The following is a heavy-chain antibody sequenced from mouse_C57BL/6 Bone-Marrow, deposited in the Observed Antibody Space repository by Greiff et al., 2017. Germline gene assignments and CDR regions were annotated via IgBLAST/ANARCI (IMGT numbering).Heavy chain of an antibody. V-gene: IGHV1-69*01. D-gene: IGHD1-1*01. Sequence: VQLQQPGAELVMPGASVKLSCKASGYTFTSYWMHWVKQRPGQGLEWIGEIDPSDSYTNYNQKFKGKSTLTVDKSSSTAYMQLSSLTSEDSAFYYCARWGITTDFAYWGQGTLVTVSA. J-gene: IGHJ3*01. CDR2: IDPSDSYT. CDR1: GYTFTSYW. CDR3: ARWGITTDFAY.